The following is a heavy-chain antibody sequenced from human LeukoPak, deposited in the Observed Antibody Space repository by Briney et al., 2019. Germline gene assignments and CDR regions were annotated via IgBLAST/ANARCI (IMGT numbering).Heavy chain of an antibody. V-gene: IGHV3-48*03. CDR3: ARETSQGAFDI. CDR1: GFTFSSYE. J-gene: IGHJ3*02. Sequence: GGSLRLSCAASGFTFSSYEMNWVRQAPGKGLEWVSFISSSGSAIHYADSVRGRFTISRDNAKNSLYLQMSRLRAEDTAIYYCARETSQGAFDIWGQGTMVTVSS. CDR2: ISSSGSAI.